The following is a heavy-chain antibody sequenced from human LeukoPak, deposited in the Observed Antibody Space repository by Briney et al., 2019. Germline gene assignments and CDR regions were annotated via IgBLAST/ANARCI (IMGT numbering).Heavy chain of an antibody. V-gene: IGHV4-59*01. D-gene: IGHD6-13*01. CDR3: ARGVTIAAAVEFDY. J-gene: IGHJ4*02. CDR2: IYYSGST. CDR1: GGSISSYY. Sequence: SETLSLTCTVSGGSISSYYWSWIRQPPGKGLEWIGYIYYSGSTNYNPPLKSRVTISVDTSKNQFSLKLSSVTAADTAVYYCARGVTIAAAVEFDYWGQGTLVTVSS.